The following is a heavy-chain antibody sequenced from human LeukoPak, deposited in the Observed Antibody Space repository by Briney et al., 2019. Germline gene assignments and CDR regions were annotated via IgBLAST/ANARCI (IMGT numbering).Heavy chain of an antibody. CDR1: GGSISSYY. CDR2: IYYSGST. Sequence: SETLSLTCTVSGGSISSYYWSWIRQPPGKGLEWIGYIYYSGSTNYNPSLKSRVTISVDTSKNQFSLKLSSVTAADTAVYYCARQSGFSGRDHYYYFYMDVWGRGTTVTVSS. V-gene: IGHV4-59*01. CDR3: ARQSGFSGRDHYYYFYMDV. J-gene: IGHJ6*03. D-gene: IGHD1-14*01.